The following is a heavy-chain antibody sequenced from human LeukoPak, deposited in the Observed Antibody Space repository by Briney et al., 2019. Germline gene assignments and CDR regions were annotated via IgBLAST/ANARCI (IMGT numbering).Heavy chain of an antibody. CDR3: ARDRPTSYYYDRGRYYYYYMDV. D-gene: IGHD3-22*01. CDR1: GFTFSSYE. Sequence: GGSLRLSCAASGFTFSSYEMNWVRQAPGKGLEWVSVIYSGGSTYYADSVKGRFTISRDNSKNTLYLQMNSLRAEDTAVYYCARDRPTSYYYDRGRYYYYYMDVWGKGTTVTISS. J-gene: IGHJ6*03. V-gene: IGHV3-66*01. CDR2: IYSGGST.